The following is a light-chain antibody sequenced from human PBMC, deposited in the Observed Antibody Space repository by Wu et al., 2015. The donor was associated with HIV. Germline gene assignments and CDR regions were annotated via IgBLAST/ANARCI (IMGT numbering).Light chain of an antibody. CDR3: QQSLVVPYT. Sequence: DVQMTQSPTSVSASVGDRVTISCRTSQNVRVFLNWYQQKPGRAPTLVIFGTSTLQSGVPSRFSGSGSGTDFTLTISSLQPEDFATYFCQQSLVVPYTFGQGTKVEIK. J-gene: IGKJ2*01. CDR1: QNVRVF. CDR2: GTS. V-gene: IGKV1-39*01.